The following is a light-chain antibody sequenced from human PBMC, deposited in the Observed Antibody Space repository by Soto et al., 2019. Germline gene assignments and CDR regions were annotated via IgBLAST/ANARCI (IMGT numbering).Light chain of an antibody. CDR2: GNS. CDR3: QSYDSSLSGPNWV. V-gene: IGLV1-40*01. Sequence: QSVLTQPPSVSGAPGQRVTISCTGSSSNIGAGYDVHWYQQLPGTAPKLLISGNSNRPSGVPDRVSGSKSGTSAALAITGLQAEDEADYYCQSYDSSLSGPNWVFGGGTKLTVL. J-gene: IGLJ3*02. CDR1: SSNIGAGYD.